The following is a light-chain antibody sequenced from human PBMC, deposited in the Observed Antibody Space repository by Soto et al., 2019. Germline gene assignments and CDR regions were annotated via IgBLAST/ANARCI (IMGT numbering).Light chain of an antibody. CDR1: QGISSY. CDR3: QQYYSFPRT. V-gene: IGKV1-8*01. J-gene: IGKJ1*01. Sequence: AIRMTQSPSSLSASTGDRVTITCRASQGISSYLAWYQQKPGKAPELLIYAASTLQSGVPSRFSGSGSGTDFTLTISCLQPEDFATYYCQQYYSFPRTFGQGTKVDIK. CDR2: AAS.